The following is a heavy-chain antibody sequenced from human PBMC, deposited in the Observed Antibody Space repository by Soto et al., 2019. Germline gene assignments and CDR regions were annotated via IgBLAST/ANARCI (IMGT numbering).Heavy chain of an antibody. CDR3: AAKRGALSTHDY. CDR2: ISAYNGNT. D-gene: IGHD3-10*01. V-gene: IGHV1-18*04. J-gene: IGHJ4*02. CDR1: GYTFTSYG. Sequence: QVQLVQSGAEVKKPGASVKVSCKASGYTFTSYGITWVRQAPGQGLEWMGWISAYNGNTKFAQKFQGRITMSTDTSTSTAYMELRSLRSGDTAVYYCAAKRGALSTHDYWGQGTLVTVSS.